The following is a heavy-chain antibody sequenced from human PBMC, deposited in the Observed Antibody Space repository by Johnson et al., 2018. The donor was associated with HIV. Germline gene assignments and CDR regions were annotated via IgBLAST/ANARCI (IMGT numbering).Heavy chain of an antibody. V-gene: IGHV3-23*04. Sequence: VQLVESGGGLIQPGGSLRLSCAASGFTFSSYAMSWVRQAPGKGLEWVSTISGSGGTTYYADSVKGRFTISRDNSKNTLYLQMHSLRAEDTATYYCVKSPGFYGGRDAFDIWGQGTMVTVSS. CDR2: ISGSGGTT. D-gene: IGHD4-23*01. CDR3: VKSPGFYGGRDAFDI. CDR1: GFTFSSYA. J-gene: IGHJ3*02.